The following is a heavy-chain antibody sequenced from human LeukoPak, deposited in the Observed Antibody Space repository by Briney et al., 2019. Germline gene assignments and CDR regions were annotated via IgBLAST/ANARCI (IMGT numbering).Heavy chain of an antibody. V-gene: IGHV3-33*01. J-gene: IGHJ4*02. Sequence: GGSLRLSCAASGFTFSSYGMHWVRQAPGKGLEWVAVIWYDGSNKYYADSVKGRFTFSRDNSKNTLYLQMNSLRAEDTAVYYCARDHSSGWYSDYFDYWGQGTLVTVSS. CDR2: IWYDGSNK. D-gene: IGHD6-19*01. CDR3: ARDHSSGWYSDYFDY. CDR1: GFTFSSYG.